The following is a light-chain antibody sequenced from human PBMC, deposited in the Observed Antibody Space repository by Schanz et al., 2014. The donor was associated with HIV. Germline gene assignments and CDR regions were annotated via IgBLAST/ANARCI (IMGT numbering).Light chain of an antibody. CDR1: QTVSNN. CDR2: GES. Sequence: EIVMTQSPGTLSVSPGERATLSCRASQTVSNNLAWYQQTPGQAPRLLIYGESTRVTGIPARFSGSGSGTDFTLTISGLEPEDFAVYSCQQYGVSTPWTFGQGTRVEIK. J-gene: IGKJ1*01. V-gene: IGKV3-15*01. CDR3: QQYGVSTPWT.